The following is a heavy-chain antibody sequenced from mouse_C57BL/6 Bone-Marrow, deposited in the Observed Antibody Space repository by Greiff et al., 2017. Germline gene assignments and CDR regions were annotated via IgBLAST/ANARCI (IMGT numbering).Heavy chain of an antibody. CDR3: ARGDYYGLWYFDV. CDR1: GYTFTTYP. D-gene: IGHD1-2*01. J-gene: IGHJ1*03. Sequence: QVQLQQSGAELVKPGASVKMSCKASGYTFTTYPIAWMKQTHGKSLEWIGNIHPSNDYTKYHEKFKGKATLTVDNSSSTVYLELSRLTSDDSAVYDCARGDYYGLWYFDVWGTGTTVTVSS. CDR2: IHPSNDYT. V-gene: IGHV1-47*01.